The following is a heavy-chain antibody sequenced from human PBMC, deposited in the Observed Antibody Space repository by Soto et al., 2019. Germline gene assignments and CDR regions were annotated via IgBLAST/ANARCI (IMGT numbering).Heavy chain of an antibody. J-gene: IGHJ4*03. V-gene: IGHV3-66*01. CDR3: ARDPPGIAEAAGG. D-gene: IGHD6-13*01. CDR2: IYSNGDT. CDR1: GITVSNNY. Sequence: GGSLRLSCAASGITVSNNYMSWVRQAPGKGLECVALIYSNGDTRYADSVKGRFTISRDNSKNTVYLQMNSLRAEDTAVYYGARDPPGIAEAAGGWGKGTQVTVDS.